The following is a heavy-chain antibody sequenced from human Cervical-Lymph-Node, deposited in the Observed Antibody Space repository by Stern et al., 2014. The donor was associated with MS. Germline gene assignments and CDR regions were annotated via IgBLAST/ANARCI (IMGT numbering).Heavy chain of an antibody. J-gene: IGHJ4*02. CDR2: IHSSGST. CDR1: GDSIRSYY. Sequence: QLQLQESGPGLVKPSETLSLTCTVSGDSIRSYYWSWIRQPPGKGLEWIGYIHSSGSTNYKSSLKSRVTISVDTSKNQFSLYLNSVTAADTAVYYCARGAETATPWDFWGQGTLVTVSS. D-gene: IGHD5-24*01. CDR3: ARGAETATPWDF. V-gene: IGHV4-59*01.